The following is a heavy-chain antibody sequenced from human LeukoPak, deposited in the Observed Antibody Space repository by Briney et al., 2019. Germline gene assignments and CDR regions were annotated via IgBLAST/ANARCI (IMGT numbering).Heavy chain of an antibody. D-gene: IGHD3-10*01. CDR3: ARRSSRGVTPFDY. J-gene: IGHJ4*02. CDR2: IYTSGST. V-gene: IGHV4-61*09. Sequence: PSETLSLTCTVSGGSISSGSYYWSWIRQPAGKGLEWIGHIYTSGSTNYNPSLKSRVTISVDTSKNQFSLKLSSVTAADTAVYYCARRSSRGVTPFDYWGQGTLVTVSS. CDR1: GGSISSGSYY.